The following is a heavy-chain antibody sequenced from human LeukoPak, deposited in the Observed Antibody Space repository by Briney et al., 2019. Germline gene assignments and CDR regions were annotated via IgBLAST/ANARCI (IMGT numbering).Heavy chain of an antibody. D-gene: IGHD3-10*01. Sequence: GGSLRLSCAASGFTVSSNYMSWVRQAPGKGLEWVSAISGSGGSTYYADSVKGRFTISRDNSKNTLYLQMNSLRAENTAVYYCAKGDARGAPHIFDYWGQGTLVTVSS. CDR1: GFTVSSNY. J-gene: IGHJ4*02. CDR2: ISGSGGST. V-gene: IGHV3-23*01. CDR3: AKGDARGAPHIFDY.